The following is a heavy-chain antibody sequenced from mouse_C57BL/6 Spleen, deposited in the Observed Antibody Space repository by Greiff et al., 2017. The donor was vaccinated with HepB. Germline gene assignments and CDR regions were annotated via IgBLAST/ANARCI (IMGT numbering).Heavy chain of an antibody. J-gene: IGHJ4*01. CDR2: IYPGGGYT. D-gene: IGHD2-12*01. Sequence: QVQLQQSGAELVRPGTSVKMSCKASGYNFTNYWIGWAKQRPGHGLEWIGDIYPGGGYTNYNEKFKGKATLTADKSSSTAYMQFSSLTSEDSAIYYCARSYDPYYYAMDYWGQGTSVTVSS. V-gene: IGHV1-63*01. CDR3: ARSYDPYYYAMDY. CDR1: GYNFTNYW.